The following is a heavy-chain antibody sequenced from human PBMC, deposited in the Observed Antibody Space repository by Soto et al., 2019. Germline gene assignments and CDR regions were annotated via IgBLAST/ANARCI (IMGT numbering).Heavy chain of an antibody. V-gene: IGHV3-33*01. CDR2: IWYDGSNK. CDR1: GFTLSSYG. D-gene: IGHD2-2*01. Sequence: GGSLRLSCAASGFTLSSYGMHWVRQAPGKGLEWVAVIWYDGSNKYYADSVKGRFTISRDNSKNTLYLQMNSLRAEDTAVYYCASTTNAFDIWGQGTMVTVSS. CDR3: ASTTNAFDI. J-gene: IGHJ3*02.